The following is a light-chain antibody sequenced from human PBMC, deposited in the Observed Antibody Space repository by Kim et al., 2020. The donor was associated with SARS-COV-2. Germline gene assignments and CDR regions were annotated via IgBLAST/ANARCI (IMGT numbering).Light chain of an antibody. V-gene: IGKV1-8*01. J-gene: IGKJ4*01. CDR3: QQYYSNPRT. CDR2: AAS. CDR1: QDIISY. Sequence: ASTGDRVTCTCRASQDIISYLAWYQQRPGRAPKLLLYAASTLQSGVPSRFSGSGSGTDFTLTISCLQSEDCAAYYCQQYYSNPRTCGGGTKLEI.